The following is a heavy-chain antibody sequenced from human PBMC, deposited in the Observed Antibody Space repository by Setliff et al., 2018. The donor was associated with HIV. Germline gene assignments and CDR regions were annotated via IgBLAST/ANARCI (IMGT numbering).Heavy chain of an antibody. J-gene: IGHJ4*02. CDR2: INHSGST. V-gene: IGHV4-34*01. Sequence: ASETLSLTCAVYGGSFSGYYWSWIRQPPGKGLEWIGEINHSGSTNYNPSLKSRVTISVDTSKNQFSLKLSSVTAADTAVYYCARGGGRVEMATPFDYWGQGTLVTVS. CDR3: ARGGGRVEMATPFDY. D-gene: IGHD5-12*01. CDR1: GGSFSGYY.